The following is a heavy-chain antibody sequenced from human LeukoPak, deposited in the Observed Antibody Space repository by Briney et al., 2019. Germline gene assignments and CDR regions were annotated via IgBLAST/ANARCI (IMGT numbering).Heavy chain of an antibody. CDR1: GFTFSSYA. Sequence: GGSLRLSCAASGFTFSSYALSWVRQAPGKGLEWVSTINGNGGTTYYAGSVKGRFTISRDNSKRTLHLQMNSLRAEDTAVYYCARDWDRRDYFDYWGQGTLVTVSS. CDR3: ARDWDRRDYFDY. J-gene: IGHJ4*02. CDR2: INGNGGTT. D-gene: IGHD1-14*01. V-gene: IGHV3-23*01.